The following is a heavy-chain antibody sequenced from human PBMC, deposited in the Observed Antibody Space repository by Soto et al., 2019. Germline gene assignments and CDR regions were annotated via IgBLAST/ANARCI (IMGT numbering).Heavy chain of an antibody. V-gene: IGHV3-66*01. Sequence: EVQLVESGGGLVQPGGSLRLSCAASGFTVSNNYINWVRQAPGKGLEWVSVIYSGGSTYYADSVKGRFTISRDNSKNTLYLQMNSLRAEETAVYYCARGGPPTSNWFDPWGQGTLVTVSS. J-gene: IGHJ5*02. CDR2: IYSGGST. CDR1: GFTVSNNY. D-gene: IGHD1-26*01. CDR3: ARGGPPTSNWFDP.